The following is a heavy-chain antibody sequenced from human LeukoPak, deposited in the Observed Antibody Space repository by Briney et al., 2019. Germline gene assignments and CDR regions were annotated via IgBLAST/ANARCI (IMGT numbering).Heavy chain of an antibody. V-gene: IGHV1-24*01. Sequence: ASVKVSCKVSGYTLTELSMHWVRQAPGKGLEWMGGFDPEDGEIIYAQKFQGRVTMTEDTSTDTAYMELSSLRSEDTAVYYCATGPRGVERVAFDIWGQGTMVTVSS. J-gene: IGHJ3*02. D-gene: IGHD1-1*01. CDR1: GYTLTELS. CDR2: FDPEDGEI. CDR3: ATGPRGVERVAFDI.